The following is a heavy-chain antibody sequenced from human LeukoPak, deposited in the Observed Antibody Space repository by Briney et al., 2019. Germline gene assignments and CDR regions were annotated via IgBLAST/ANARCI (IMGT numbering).Heavy chain of an antibody. CDR3: AKDWSGYPYYYYYYMDV. Sequence: PGGSLRLSCAASGFTFSSYAMSWVRQAPGKGLEWVSAISGSGGSTYYADSVKGRFTISRANSKNTLYMQMNSLRAEDTAVYYCAKDWSGYPYYYYYYMDVWGKGTTVTLSS. V-gene: IGHV3-23*01. D-gene: IGHD3-3*01. CDR1: GFTFSSYA. J-gene: IGHJ6*03. CDR2: ISGSGGST.